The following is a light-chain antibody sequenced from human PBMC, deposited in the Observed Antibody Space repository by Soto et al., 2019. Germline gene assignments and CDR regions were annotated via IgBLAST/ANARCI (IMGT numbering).Light chain of an antibody. Sequence: QSALTQPASVSGSPGQSITISCTGTSSDVGNYNYVSWYQQHPGKAPKLMIHDVSNRPSGVSNRFSGFKSGNTASLTISGLQAEDEADYYCSSYTSSSTDVFGTGTKLTVL. CDR2: DVS. V-gene: IGLV2-14*01. J-gene: IGLJ1*01. CDR1: SSDVGNYNY. CDR3: SSYTSSSTDV.